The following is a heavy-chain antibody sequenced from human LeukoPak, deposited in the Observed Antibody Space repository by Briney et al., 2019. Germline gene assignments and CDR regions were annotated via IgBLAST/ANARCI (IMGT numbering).Heavy chain of an antibody. V-gene: IGHV3-30*04. Sequence: PGGSLRLSCAASGFTFSSYAMHWVRQAPCKGLEGVAVISYDGSNKYYAASVKGRLTISRDNSKNTLYLQMNSLRAEDTAVYYCARSGLPNDVVVPAAMLYYYYGMDVWGKGTTVTVSS. CDR3: ARSGLPNDVVVPAAMLYYYYGMDV. CDR1: GFTFSSYA. D-gene: IGHD2-2*01. CDR2: ISYDGSNK. J-gene: IGHJ6*04.